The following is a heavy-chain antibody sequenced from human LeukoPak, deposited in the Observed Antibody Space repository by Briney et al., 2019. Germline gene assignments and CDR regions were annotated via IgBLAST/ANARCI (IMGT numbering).Heavy chain of an antibody. CDR3: ARVGDYVWETYRIFDY. D-gene: IGHD3-16*02. Sequence: PSETLSLTCTVSGGSIRNSSYYWGWIRQPPGKGLEWIGSIYYSGSTNFNPSLKSRVTISVDTSKNQFSLKVTSVTAADTAVYYCARVGDYVWETYRIFDYWGQGTLVTVSS. CDR1: GGSIRNSSYY. CDR2: IYYSGST. J-gene: IGHJ4*02. V-gene: IGHV4-39*07.